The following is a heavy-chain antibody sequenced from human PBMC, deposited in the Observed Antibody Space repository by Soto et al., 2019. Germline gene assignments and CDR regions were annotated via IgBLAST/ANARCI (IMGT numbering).Heavy chain of an antibody. J-gene: IGHJ4*02. CDR3: ARDLGYYASDGYFDY. CDR1: GFTFGNYW. CDR2: MNSDGSTT. V-gene: IGHV3-74*01. Sequence: GGSLRLSCAASGFTFGNYWMHWVRQAPGKGLEWVSRMNSDGSTTNYADSVKGRFTVSRDNAKNTLYLQMNSLRAEDTAVYYCARDLGYYASDGYFDYWGQGTLVTVSS. D-gene: IGHD3-22*01.